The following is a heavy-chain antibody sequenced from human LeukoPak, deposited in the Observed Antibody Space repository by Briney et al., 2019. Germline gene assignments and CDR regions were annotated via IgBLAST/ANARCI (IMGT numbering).Heavy chain of an antibody. J-gene: IGHJ4*02. D-gene: IGHD6-19*01. Sequence: GGSLRLSCAASGFTFSSYAMHWVRQAPGKGLEWVAVISYDGSNKYYADSVKGRFTISRDNSKNTLYLQMNSLRAEDTAVYYCAKDPRKYSSGSYFDYWGQGTLVTVSS. CDR3: AKDPRKYSSGSYFDY. V-gene: IGHV3-30*04. CDR2: ISYDGSNK. CDR1: GFTFSSYA.